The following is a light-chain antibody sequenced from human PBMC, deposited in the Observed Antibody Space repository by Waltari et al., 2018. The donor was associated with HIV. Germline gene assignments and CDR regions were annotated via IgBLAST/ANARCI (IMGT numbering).Light chain of an antibody. Sequence: SVVTQPASVSGFPGQSVTISCTGTDSDFGYGNFVSWYQQHPGKAPKVILFEVDSRASGVDYRFSGSKSGNTASLTISGLRTEYEANYYCSSFTKDFTVIFGGGTKVTIL. V-gene: IGLV2-14*03. CDR3: SSFTKDFTVI. J-gene: IGLJ2*01. CDR1: DSDFGYGNF. CDR2: EVD.